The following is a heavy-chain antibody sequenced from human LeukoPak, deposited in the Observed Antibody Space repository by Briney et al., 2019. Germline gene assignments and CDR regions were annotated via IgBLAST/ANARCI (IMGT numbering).Heavy chain of an antibody. D-gene: IGHD6-13*01. V-gene: IGHV1-69*13. CDR3: ARRQYSSSWYSNYYYYMDV. CDR1: GGTFSSYA. J-gene: IGHJ6*03. CDR2: IIPIFGTA. Sequence: SVKVSCKASGGTFSSYAISWVRQAPGQGLEWMGGIIPIFGTANYAQKFQGRVTITADESTSTAYMELSSLRSEDTAVYYCARRQYSSSWYSNYYYYMDVWGKGTTVTVSS.